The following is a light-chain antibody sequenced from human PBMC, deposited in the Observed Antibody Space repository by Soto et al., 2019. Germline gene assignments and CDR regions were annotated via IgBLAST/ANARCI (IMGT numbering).Light chain of an antibody. CDR3: CSYAGSYTSPYV. CDR2: DVT. V-gene: IGLV2-11*01. Sequence: QSALTQPRSVSGSPGQSVTISCTGTSSDVGDYSYVSWYQQHPGKAPKLIIYDVTKRPSGVPDRFSGSKSGNTASLTISGLQAEDEADYFCCSYAGSYTSPYVFGTGTKVTDL. J-gene: IGLJ1*01. CDR1: SSDVGDYSY.